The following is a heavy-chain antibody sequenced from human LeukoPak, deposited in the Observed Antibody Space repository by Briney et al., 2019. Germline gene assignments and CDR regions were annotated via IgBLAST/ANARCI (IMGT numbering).Heavy chain of an antibody. J-gene: IGHJ5*02. CDR1: GYTFTSYG. Sequence: ASVKVSCKASGYTFTSYGISWVRQAPGQGLEWMGWISAYNGNTNYAQKLQGRVTMTTDTSTSTAYMELRSLRSDDTAVYYCARYARKEWELHGSYLFDPWGQGTLVTVSS. CDR2: ISAYNGNT. CDR3: ARYARKEWELHGSYLFDP. D-gene: IGHD1-26*01. V-gene: IGHV1-18*01.